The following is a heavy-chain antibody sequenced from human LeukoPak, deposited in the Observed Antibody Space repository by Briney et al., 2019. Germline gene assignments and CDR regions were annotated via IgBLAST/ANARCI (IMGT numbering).Heavy chain of an antibody. Sequence: LSLTCAVYGGSFSGYYWSWIRQPPGKGLEWVSAISGSGGSTYYADSVKGRFTISRDNSKNTLYLQMNSLIAEDTAVYYCAKDPHYGDYVYYYYGMDVWGQGTTVTVSS. D-gene: IGHD4-17*01. J-gene: IGHJ6*02. CDR1: GGSFSGYY. CDR2: ISGSGGST. CDR3: AKDPHYGDYVYYYYGMDV. V-gene: IGHV3-23*01.